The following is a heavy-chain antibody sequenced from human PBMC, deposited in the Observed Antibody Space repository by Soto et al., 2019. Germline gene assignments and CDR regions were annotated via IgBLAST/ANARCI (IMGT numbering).Heavy chain of an antibody. CDR3: AKGGELSGIDY. CDR1: GFTFTNYD. J-gene: IGHJ4*02. V-gene: IGHV3-23*01. D-gene: IGHD3-16*02. Sequence: EVQLLESGGGLVQPGGSLRLSCAASGFTFTNYDMRWVRQAPGKGLEWVSAISGSGGSTYYADSVKGRFTISRDNSKNTLYLQLNSLRAEDTAAYYCAKGGELSGIDYWGQGTLVTVSS. CDR2: ISGSGGST.